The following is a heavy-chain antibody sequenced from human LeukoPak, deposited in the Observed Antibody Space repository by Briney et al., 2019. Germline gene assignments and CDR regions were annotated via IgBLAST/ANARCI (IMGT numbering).Heavy chain of an antibody. V-gene: IGHV3-48*02. CDR3: ARWFSSGRGFFDY. J-gene: IGHJ4*02. D-gene: IGHD3-22*01. CDR2: ISSSDSII. Sequence: GGSLRLSCAASGFTFSSYSMTWVRQAPGKGLEWVSYISSSDSIIYYADSVKGRFIISRDNAKNSLYLQMNSLRDEDTAVYYCARWFSSGRGFFDYWGQGILVTVSS. CDR1: GFTFSSYS.